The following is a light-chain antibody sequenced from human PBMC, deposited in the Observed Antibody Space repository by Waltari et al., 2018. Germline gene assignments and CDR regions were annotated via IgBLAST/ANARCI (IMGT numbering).Light chain of an antibody. CDR3: LQHNTYPWT. J-gene: IGKJ1*01. CDR2: DAF. V-gene: IGKV1-17*01. CDR1: QGIRNG. Sequence: GDRVTITCRASQGIRNGLGWYQQKPGRAPKRLIYDAFNLQSGVPSRFSGSGSGTEFTLTNSSLQPEDFATYYCLQHNTYPWTFGQGTKVEVK.